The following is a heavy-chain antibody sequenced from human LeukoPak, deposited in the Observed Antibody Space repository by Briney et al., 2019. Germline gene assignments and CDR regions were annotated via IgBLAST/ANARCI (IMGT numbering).Heavy chain of an antibody. Sequence: GGSLRLSCAAPGFTLSSSRMSWVRQAPGKGLGWVAHIKPDGSEKYYVDSVKGRFTISRDNAKNSLYLQMNSLRAEDTAVYYCARGIPIVVVPAAMVPDYWGQGTLVTVSS. V-gene: IGHV3-7*01. CDR2: IKPDGSEK. CDR3: ARGIPIVVVPAAMVPDY. D-gene: IGHD2-2*01. CDR1: GFTLSSSR. J-gene: IGHJ4*02.